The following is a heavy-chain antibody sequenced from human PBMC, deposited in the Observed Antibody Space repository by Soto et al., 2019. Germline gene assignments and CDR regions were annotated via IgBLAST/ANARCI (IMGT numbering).Heavy chain of an antibody. CDR3: ASELITNDAFDI. J-gene: IGHJ3*02. Sequence: GGSLRLSCAASGFTFSSYSMNWVRQAPGKGLEWVSFISNDRSNKYYADSVKGRFTISRDNSKNTLYLQMNSLRAEDTAVYYCASELITNDAFDIWGQGTMVTVSS. CDR2: ISNDRSNK. V-gene: IGHV3-33*08. CDR1: GFTFSSYS. D-gene: IGHD2-2*01.